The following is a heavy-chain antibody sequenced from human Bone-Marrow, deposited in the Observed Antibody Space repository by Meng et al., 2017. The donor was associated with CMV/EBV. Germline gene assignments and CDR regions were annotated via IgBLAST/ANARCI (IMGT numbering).Heavy chain of an antibody. CDR2: FNGYNGDT. CDR1: GFSFSTYV. Sequence: ASVKVSCKASGFSFSTYVITRVRQAPGQVLEWMGWFNGYNGDTNYAQKAQGRVTVTIDTSTNTAYMEMRSLRSDDTAVYYCARGRMRADFDCWGQGTLVTVSS. J-gene: IGHJ4*02. V-gene: IGHV1-18*01. CDR3: ARGRMRADFDC.